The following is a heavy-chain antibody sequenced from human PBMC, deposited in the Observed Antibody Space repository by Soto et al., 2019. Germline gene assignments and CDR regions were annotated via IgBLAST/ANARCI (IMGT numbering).Heavy chain of an antibody. CDR1: GGTFSTSI. J-gene: IGHJ2*01. D-gene: IGHD3-3*01. V-gene: IGHV1-69*01. CDR2: ILPVFGTA. CDR3: ARGSTIFGVAYWYFDL. Sequence: QVHLVQSGAEVKKPGSSVKVSCKASGGTFSTSIFSWVRQAPGQGLEWMGGILPVFGTANYAQKFQGRVTITADESTNLLYLDLSSLRSEDTAVYFCARGSTIFGVAYWYFDLWGRGTPVTVSS.